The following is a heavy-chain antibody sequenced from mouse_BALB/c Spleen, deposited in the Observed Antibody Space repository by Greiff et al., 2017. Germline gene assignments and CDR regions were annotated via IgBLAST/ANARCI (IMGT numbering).Heavy chain of an antibody. CDR2: INPSTGYT. J-gene: IGHJ4*01. Sequence: QVQLQQSGAELAKPGASVKMSCKASGYTFTSYWMHWVKQRPGQGLEWIGYINPSTGYTEYNQKFKDKATLTADKSSSTAYMQLSSLTSEDSAVYYCARATLQLGMDYWGQGTSVTVSS. CDR1: GYTFTSYW. V-gene: IGHV1-7*01. D-gene: IGHD3-1*01. CDR3: ARATLQLGMDY.